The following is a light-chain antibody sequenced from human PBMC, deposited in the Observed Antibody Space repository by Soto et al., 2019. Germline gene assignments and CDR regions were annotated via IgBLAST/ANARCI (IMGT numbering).Light chain of an antibody. CDR1: SSDVGGYNY. CDR3: SSYTYSSPFV. V-gene: IGLV2-14*01. J-gene: IGLJ1*01. Sequence: QSALTQPASLSGSPGQSITISCTGTSSDVGGYNYVSWYQQHPGKAPKLMIYDVSNWPSGVSNRFSGSKSGNTASLTISGLQAEDEADYYCSSYTYSSPFVFGTGTKVTVL. CDR2: DVS.